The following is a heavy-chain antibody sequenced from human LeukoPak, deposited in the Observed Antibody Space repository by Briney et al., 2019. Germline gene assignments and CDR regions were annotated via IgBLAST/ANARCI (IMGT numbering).Heavy chain of an antibody. J-gene: IGHJ4*02. V-gene: IGHV3-30*18. Sequence: GGSLRLSCAASGFTFSSYWMNWVRQAPGKGLEWLAVITNDGSRQYYADSVKGRFTVSRDSSKSLLFLQMESLRHDDTGIYYCAKGRRTGFVDCWGQGALVTVSS. CDR3: AKGRRTGFVDC. CDR2: ITNDGSRQ. CDR1: GFTFSSYW. D-gene: IGHD1-1*01.